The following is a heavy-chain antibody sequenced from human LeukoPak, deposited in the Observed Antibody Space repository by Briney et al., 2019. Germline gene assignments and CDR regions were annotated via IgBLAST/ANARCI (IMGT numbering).Heavy chain of an antibody. J-gene: IGHJ5*02. D-gene: IGHD3-10*01. V-gene: IGHV1-18*04. CDR1: GYTFTSYG. Sequence: ASVKVSCKASGYTFTSYGISWVRQAPGQGLEWMGWISAYNGNTNYAQKLQGRVTMTTDTSTSTAYMELRSLRPDDTAVYYCARVPDYYGSGSYYPVLFDPWGQGTLVTVSS. CDR3: ARVPDYYGSGSYYPVLFDP. CDR2: ISAYNGNT.